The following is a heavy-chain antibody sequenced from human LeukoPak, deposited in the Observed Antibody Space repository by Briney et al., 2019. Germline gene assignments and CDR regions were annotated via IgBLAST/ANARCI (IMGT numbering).Heavy chain of an antibody. CDR3: AAVPNANAWYWDDAFDI. V-gene: IGHV1-58*01. Sequence: SVKVSCKASGFTFTASAVQWVRQARGQRLEWIGRIVVGSGNTDHAQKFQGRLTITRDISTSSAYMELSSLTSDDTAVYYCAAVPNANAWYWDDAFDIWGQGTMVTVSS. CDR1: GFTFTASA. J-gene: IGHJ3*02. CDR2: IVVGSGNT. D-gene: IGHD2-8*02.